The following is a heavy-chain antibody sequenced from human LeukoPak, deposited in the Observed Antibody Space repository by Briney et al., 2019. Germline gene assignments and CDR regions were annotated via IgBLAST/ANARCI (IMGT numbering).Heavy chain of an antibody. CDR1: GVTFSSYG. CDR3: AREVMTTVTPTGFDP. Sequence: GGSLRLSCAASGVTFSSYGMHWVRQAPGKGLEWVAVIWYDGSNKYYADSVKGRFTISRDNSKNTLYLQMNSLRAEDTAVYYCAREVMTTVTPTGFDPWGQGTLVTVSS. V-gene: IGHV3-33*01. D-gene: IGHD4-11*01. J-gene: IGHJ5*02. CDR2: IWYDGSNK.